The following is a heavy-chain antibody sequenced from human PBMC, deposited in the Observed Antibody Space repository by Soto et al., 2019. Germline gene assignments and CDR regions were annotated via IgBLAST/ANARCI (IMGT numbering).Heavy chain of an antibody. Sequence: PSGTLSLTCAVSGYSIASGYYWAWIRQSPGKGLEWIGSIYHAGSVYYNPSLNSRVAVSLDTSKNHFSLKLTSVTAADTAVYYCAIPFAYYGMHVWGQGSTVTPSS. V-gene: IGHV4-38-2*01. CDR3: AIPFAYYGMHV. CDR1: GYSIASGYY. D-gene: IGHD2-2*02. J-gene: IGHJ6*02. CDR2: IYHAGSV.